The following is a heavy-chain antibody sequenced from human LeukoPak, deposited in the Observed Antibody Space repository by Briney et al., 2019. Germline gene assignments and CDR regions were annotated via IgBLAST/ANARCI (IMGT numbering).Heavy chain of an antibody. J-gene: IGHJ4*02. CDR1: GYGFTSYW. Sequence: GEALKISFQGSGYGFTSYWIGWVRPMPGKGREWMGIIYPGDSDIRYSPSFQGQVTISADKSISTAYLQWSSLRASDTAMYYCARPVDNDSYYFHYWGQGTLVTVSS. D-gene: IGHD3-22*01. V-gene: IGHV5-51*01. CDR2: IYPGDSDI. CDR3: ARPVDNDSYYFHY.